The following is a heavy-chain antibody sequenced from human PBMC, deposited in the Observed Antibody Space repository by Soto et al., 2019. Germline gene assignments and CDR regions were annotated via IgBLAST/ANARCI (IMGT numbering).Heavy chain of an antibody. D-gene: IGHD6-19*01. CDR3: ARGGSSDWQVALDI. CDR2: IKHSGSS. V-gene: IGHV4-34*01. J-gene: IGHJ3*02. Sequence: QVQQQPWGAGLLKPSEPLSLTCAVYAGSFSHYYWNWIRQSPGKGLEWIGKIKHSGSSNYNPSLRSRVSFSVDMSKNQFSLRLTSVTAADTAVYYCARGGSSDWQVALDIWGQGTMVTVSS. CDR1: AGSFSHYY.